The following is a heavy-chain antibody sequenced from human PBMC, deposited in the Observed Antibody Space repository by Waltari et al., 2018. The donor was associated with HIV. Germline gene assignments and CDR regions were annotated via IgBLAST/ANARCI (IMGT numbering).Heavy chain of an antibody. CDR1: GGSLSGFL. V-gene: IGHV4-34*02. Sequence: VQLEQWGPGLLKPSETLSLTCAVYGGSLSGFLWSWVHQPPGRGLEWIGDIVHDGTTNYNPALKSRATVSITGSKNQFSLKLNSMTAADTGVYYCARLEALLPGVVIVRDVWGQGTLVTVSS. CDR3: ARLEALLPGVVIVRDV. J-gene: IGHJ4*02. CDR2: IVHDGTT. D-gene: IGHD3-3*01.